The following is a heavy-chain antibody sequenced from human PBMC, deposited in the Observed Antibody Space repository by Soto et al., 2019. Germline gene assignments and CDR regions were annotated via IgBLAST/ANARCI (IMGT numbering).Heavy chain of an antibody. V-gene: IGHV1-69*12. Sequence: QVQLVQSGAEVKKPESSVRVSCKASGGTFNSYDITWVRQAPGQGLEWMGGIIPMFGTTNYAEKFQGRVTISADESTYKAYIELSRWISVYTAVFYFMICGILYHSIGNFLGIDCMDVWGQGTTVIVSS. CDR3: MICGILYHSIGNFLGIDCMDV. D-gene: IGHD6-19*01. J-gene: IGHJ6*02. CDR2: IIPMFGTT. CDR1: GGTFNSYD.